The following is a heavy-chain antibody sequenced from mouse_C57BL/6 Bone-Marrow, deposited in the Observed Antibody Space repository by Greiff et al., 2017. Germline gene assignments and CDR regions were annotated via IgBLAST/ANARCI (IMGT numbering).Heavy chain of an antibody. CDR3: AIVGWLLQGYARDY. V-gene: IGHV1-74*01. D-gene: IGHD2-3*01. J-gene: IGHJ4*01. CDR2: IHPSDSDT. CDR1: GYTFTSYW. Sequence: VKLMESGAELVKPGASVKVSCKASGYTFTSYWMHWVKQRPGQGLEWIGRIHPSDSDTNYNQKFKGKATLTVDKSSSTAYMQLSSLTSEEAAVYYCAIVGWLLQGYARDYWGQGTSVTVSS.